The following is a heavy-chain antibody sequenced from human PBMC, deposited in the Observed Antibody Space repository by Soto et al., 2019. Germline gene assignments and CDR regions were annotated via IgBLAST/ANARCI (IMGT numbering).Heavy chain of an antibody. CDR2: IIPILGIA. Sequence: SVKVSCKASGGTFSSYTISWVRQAPGQGLEWMGRIIPILGIANYAQKCQGRVTMTRNTSISTAYMELSSLRSEDTAVYYCATTLYGDSVDSGGHGTMVTFS. J-gene: IGHJ5*01. D-gene: IGHD4-17*01. CDR3: ATTLYGDSVDS. CDR1: GGTFSSYT. V-gene: IGHV1-69*02.